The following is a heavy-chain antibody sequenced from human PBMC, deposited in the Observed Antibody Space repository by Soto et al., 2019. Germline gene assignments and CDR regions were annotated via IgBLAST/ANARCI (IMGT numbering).Heavy chain of an antibody. J-gene: IGHJ5*02. CDR2: IYYNGIT. CDR1: GGSISSHY. V-gene: IGHV4-59*11. D-gene: IGHD3-3*01. Sequence: SETLSLTCTVSGGSISSHYYTWLRQSPGKGLEWIGYIYYNGITNYNPSLKGRVTISVDTSKNQFSLKLRSVTAADTAVYYCARGDTDSIFGPRGGSFGPWGQGTLVTVSS. CDR3: ARGDTDSIFGPRGGSFGP.